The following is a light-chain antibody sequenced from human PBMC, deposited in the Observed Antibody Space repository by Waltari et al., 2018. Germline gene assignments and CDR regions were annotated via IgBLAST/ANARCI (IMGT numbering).Light chain of an antibody. V-gene: IGLV2-14*01. CDR2: EVS. CDR1: SSHVGGYNY. CDR3: SSYSSSSTLV. Sequence: QSALTQPASVSGSPGQSITISCTGTSSHVGGYNYASWYQQHPGKAPKLMIYEVSNRPSGVSNRFSGSKSGNTASLTISGLQAEDEADYYCSSYSSSSTLVFGGGTKLTVL. J-gene: IGLJ2*01.